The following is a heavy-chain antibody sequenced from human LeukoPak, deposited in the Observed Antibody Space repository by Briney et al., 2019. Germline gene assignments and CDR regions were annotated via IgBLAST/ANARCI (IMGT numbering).Heavy chain of an antibody. CDR1: GGSIRSGDYY. CDR3: ARDFSAYGHFDY. Sequence: PSQTLSLTCTVSGGSIRSGDYYWSWIRQHPGEGLEWIGYIYYSGSTYYNPSLKSRLTISVDTSKNQFSLKLSSVTAADTAVYYCARDFSAYGHFDYWGQGTQVTVSS. D-gene: IGHD5-12*01. J-gene: IGHJ4*02. CDR2: IYYSGST. V-gene: IGHV4-31*03.